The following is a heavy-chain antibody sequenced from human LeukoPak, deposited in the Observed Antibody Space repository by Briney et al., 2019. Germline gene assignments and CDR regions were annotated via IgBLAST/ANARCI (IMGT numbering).Heavy chain of an antibody. Sequence: GGSLRLSCAASGFTFSGKWMHWVRQAPGKGLVWVSRIKGDGSSTTYADSVKGRFTISRDNAKNTLHLQMDSLRAEDTAVYYCASSSLTGGSTYYFDYWGQGTLVTVSS. CDR2: IKGDGSST. CDR3: ASSSLTGGSTYYFDY. V-gene: IGHV3-74*03. D-gene: IGHD6-13*01. CDR1: GFTFSGKW. J-gene: IGHJ4*02.